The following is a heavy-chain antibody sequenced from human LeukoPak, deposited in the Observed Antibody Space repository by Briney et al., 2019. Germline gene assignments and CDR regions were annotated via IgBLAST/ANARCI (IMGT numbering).Heavy chain of an antibody. CDR3: ARDLGQYYDTSDNWFDP. CDR1: GFTFSNYW. Sequence: GGSLRLSCAASGFTFSNYWMHWVRQAPGKGLVWVSRINSVGINTSYAYSVKGRFTTSRDNAKNTLNLQMNSLRAEDTAVYYCARDLGQYYDTSDNWFDPWGQGTLVTVSS. V-gene: IGHV3-74*01. J-gene: IGHJ5*02. D-gene: IGHD3-22*01. CDR2: INSVGINT.